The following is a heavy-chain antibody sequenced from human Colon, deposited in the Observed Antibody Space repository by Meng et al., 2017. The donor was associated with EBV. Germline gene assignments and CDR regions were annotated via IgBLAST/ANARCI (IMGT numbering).Heavy chain of an antibody. J-gene: IGHJ4*02. CDR2: IYHGGSP. D-gene: IGHD2-2*01. CDR1: GDSVRSVTW. Sequence: QVPLQEPGPELVKPSGTLSLTCAVSGDSVRSVTWWTWVRQPPGKGLEWIGEIYHGGSPNYNPSLESRVTISVDKSKNQFSLDLTSVTAADTAVYFCARVMRYQLLRFFDYWGQGILVTVSS. V-gene: IGHV4-4*02. CDR3: ARVMRYQLLRFFDY.